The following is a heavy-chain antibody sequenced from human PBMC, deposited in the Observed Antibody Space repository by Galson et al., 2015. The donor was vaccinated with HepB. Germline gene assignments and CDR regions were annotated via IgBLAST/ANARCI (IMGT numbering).Heavy chain of an antibody. V-gene: IGHV3-53*01. CDR3: ARERDGIGLDV. CDR2: IYSGGST. J-gene: IGHJ6*02. CDR1: GFTVSSNY. Sequence: SLRLSCAASGFTVSSNYMSWVRQAPGKGLEWVSVIYSGGSTYYADSVKGRFTISRDNSKNTLYLQMNSLRAEDTAVYYCARERDGIGLDVWGQGTTVTVSS. D-gene: IGHD6-25*01.